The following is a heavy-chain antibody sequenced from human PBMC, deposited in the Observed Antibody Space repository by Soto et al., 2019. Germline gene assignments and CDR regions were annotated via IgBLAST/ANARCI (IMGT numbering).Heavy chain of an antibody. V-gene: IGHV4-61*01. CDR1: GGSVSSGSYY. J-gene: IGHJ5*02. Sequence: SETLSLTCTVSGGSVSSGSYYRSWIRQPPGKGLEWIGYIYYSGSTNYNPSLKSRVTISVDTSNNQFSLKLSSVTAADTAVYYCARGSITMVRGVSTWFDPWGQGTLVTVSS. CDR3: ARGSITMVRGVSTWFDP. D-gene: IGHD3-10*01. CDR2: IYYSGST.